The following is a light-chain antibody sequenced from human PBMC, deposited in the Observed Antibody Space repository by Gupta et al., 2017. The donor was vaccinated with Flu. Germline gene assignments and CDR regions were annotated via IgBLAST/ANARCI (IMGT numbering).Light chain of an antibody. CDR3: QQEDSNPRT. V-gene: IGKV4-1*01. CDR1: RNPCFPSNNKNY. J-gene: IGKJ1*01. CDR2: WAS. Sequence: SLGTRATINWRSSRNPCFPSNNKNYFACYQQKPGQPPNLLLYWASRTESGGPDRFSGSRSATNFTLTIINLQAAEEAVYYCQQEDSNPRTFGQGTKVEIK.